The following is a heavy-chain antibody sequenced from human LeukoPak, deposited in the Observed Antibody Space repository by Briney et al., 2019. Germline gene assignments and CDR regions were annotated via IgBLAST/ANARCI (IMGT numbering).Heavy chain of an antibody. Sequence: PGGSLRLSCAASGFTFSSYWMHWVRQAPGKGLVWVSRINSDGSSTSYPDSVKGRFTISRDNAKYTLYLQMNSLRAEDTAVYYCARDNGAAAGDYWGQGTLVTVYS. D-gene: IGHD6-13*01. V-gene: IGHV3-74*01. CDR3: ARDNGAAAGDY. J-gene: IGHJ4*02. CDR2: INSDGSST. CDR1: GFTFSSYW.